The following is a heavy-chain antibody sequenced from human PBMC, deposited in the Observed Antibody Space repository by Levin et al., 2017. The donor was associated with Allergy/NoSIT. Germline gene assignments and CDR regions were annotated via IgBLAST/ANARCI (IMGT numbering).Heavy chain of an antibody. V-gene: IGHV4-4*07. D-gene: IGHD2-21*01. J-gene: IGHJ4*02. Sequence: SETLSLTCSVSGGSIRNYYWSWIRQSAGKGLEVIGRIYSSGSTNYNPSLKSRLTMSVDTSKNQVSLKLTSVTAADTATYYCARSVAEAARFDYWGQGPLVTVSS. CDR2: IYSSGST. CDR3: ARSVAEAARFDY. CDR1: GGSIRNYY.